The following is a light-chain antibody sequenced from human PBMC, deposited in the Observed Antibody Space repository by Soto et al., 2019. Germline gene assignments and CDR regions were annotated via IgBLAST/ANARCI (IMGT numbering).Light chain of an antibody. Sequence: QSVLTQPASVSGSPGQSITISCTGTSSDVGGYDYVSWYQLHPGKAPKLMVFEVSNRPSGVSYRFSGSKSGNTASLTISGLQAEDQAHYLCSSYSISTAELFGTGTKGTVL. CDR3: SSYSISTAEL. CDR2: EVS. J-gene: IGLJ1*01. V-gene: IGLV2-14*01. CDR1: SSDVGGYDY.